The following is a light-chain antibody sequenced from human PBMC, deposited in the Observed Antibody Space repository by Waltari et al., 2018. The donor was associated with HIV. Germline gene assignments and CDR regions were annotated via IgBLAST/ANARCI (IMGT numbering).Light chain of an antibody. V-gene: IGLV3-10*01. CDR2: EDI. Sequence: YELTHPPYRPVSPGQRARMTGSGDTWPTKYGHWYQQKSGQAPVLVIYEDIKRPSGIPERFSGSSSGTMAILTISGAQVEDEADYYCYSTESSGTHRVFGGGTKLTVL. J-gene: IGLJ3*02. CDR3: YSTESSGTHRV. CDR1: TWPTKY.